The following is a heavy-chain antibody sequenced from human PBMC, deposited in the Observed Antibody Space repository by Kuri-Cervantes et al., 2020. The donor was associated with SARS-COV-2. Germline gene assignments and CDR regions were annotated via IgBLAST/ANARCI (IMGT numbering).Heavy chain of an antibody. CDR1: GFTFNSHA. CDR3: AREEFCNDTNCYTVIDY. Sequence: GESLKISCTASGFTFNSHAMHWVRQAPGQGLEWVTVISYHGINKYYTDSVKGQFTISRDNSKNTLYLQMNSLRAGDTAVYYCAREEFCNDTNCYTVIDYWGQGTLVTVSS. D-gene: IGHD2-2*02. J-gene: IGHJ4*02. V-gene: IGHV3-30-3*01. CDR2: ISYHGINK.